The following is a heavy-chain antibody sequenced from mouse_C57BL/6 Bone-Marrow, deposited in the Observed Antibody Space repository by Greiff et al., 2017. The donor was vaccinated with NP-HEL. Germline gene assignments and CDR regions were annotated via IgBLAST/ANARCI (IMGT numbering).Heavy chain of an antibody. CDR2: IDPEDGDT. D-gene: IGHD1-1*01. Sequence: EVQLQQSGAELVRPGASVKLSCTASGFNIKDYYMHWVKQRPEQGLEWIGRIDPEDGDTEYDPKFQGKATMTADTSSNTACLQLSSLTSEDTAVYYCTPITTVGRYFDVWGTGTTVTVSS. V-gene: IGHV14-1*01. CDR1: GFNIKDYY. CDR3: TPITTVGRYFDV. J-gene: IGHJ1*03.